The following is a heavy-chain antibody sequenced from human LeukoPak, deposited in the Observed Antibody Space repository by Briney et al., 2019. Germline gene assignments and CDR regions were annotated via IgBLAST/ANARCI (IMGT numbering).Heavy chain of an antibody. D-gene: IGHD6-6*01. CDR3: ARDQRVTGRPDIDY. J-gene: IGHJ4*02. Sequence: GGSLRLSCAASGFTFRNHWMHWVHQTPGKGLVWVSRISSDGSSTTYADSVKGRFTISRDNAKNTLYLQMNNLRAEDTAMYYCARDQRVTGRPDIDYWGQGTLVIVSS. CDR1: GFTFRNHW. V-gene: IGHV3-74*03. CDR2: ISSDGSST.